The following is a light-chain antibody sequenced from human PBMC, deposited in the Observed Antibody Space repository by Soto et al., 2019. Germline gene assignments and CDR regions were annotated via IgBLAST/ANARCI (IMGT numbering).Light chain of an antibody. Sequence: DIQMTQSPSTLSASVGDRVIITCRASQSISGWLAWYRQKPGKAPKLLIYDVSNLESGVPSRFSGSGFGTQFTLTISSLQPDDSATYYCQQYSIYWTFGQGTKVDIK. CDR1: QSISGW. V-gene: IGKV1-5*01. CDR3: QQYSIYWT. CDR2: DVS. J-gene: IGKJ1*01.